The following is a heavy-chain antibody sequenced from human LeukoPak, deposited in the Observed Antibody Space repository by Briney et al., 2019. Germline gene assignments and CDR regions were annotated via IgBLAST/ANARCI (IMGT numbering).Heavy chain of an antibody. V-gene: IGHV4-59*01. CDR1: GGSISSYY. CDR2: IYYSGST. Sequence: SETLSLTCTVSGGSISSYYWSWIRQPPGKGLEWIGYIYYSGSTNYNPSLKSRVTISVDTSKNQFSLKLSSVTAADTAVYYCARDNSFLDYWGQGTLVTVSS. J-gene: IGHJ4*02. CDR3: ARDNSFLDY. D-gene: IGHD4-11*01.